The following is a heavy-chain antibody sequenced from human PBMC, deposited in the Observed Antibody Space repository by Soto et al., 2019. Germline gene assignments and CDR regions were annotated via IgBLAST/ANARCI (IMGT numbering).Heavy chain of an antibody. Sequence: EVQLLESGGGLVQPGGSLRLSCAASGFTFSSYAMSWVRQAPGKGLEWVSAISGSGGSTYYAESVKGRFTISRDNSKNTLYLQMNSLRAEDTAVYYCAKDLTRGYWGGTFDYWGQGTLVTVSS. D-gene: IGHD2-15*01. CDR2: ISGSGGST. CDR3: AKDLTRGYWGGTFDY. J-gene: IGHJ4*02. V-gene: IGHV3-23*01. CDR1: GFTFSSYA.